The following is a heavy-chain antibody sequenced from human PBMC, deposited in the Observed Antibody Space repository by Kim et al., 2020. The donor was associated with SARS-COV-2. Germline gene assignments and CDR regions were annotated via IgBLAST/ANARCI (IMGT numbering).Heavy chain of an antibody. V-gene: IGHV3-30*18. D-gene: IGHD3-22*01. Sequence: GGSLRLSCAASGFTFSSYGMHWVRQAPGKGLEWVAVISYDGSNKYYADSVKGRFTISRDNSKNTLYLQMNSLRAEDTAVYYCAKGPPSTYYYDSSGRDYFDYWGQGTLVTVSS. J-gene: IGHJ4*02. CDR3: AKGPPSTYYYDSSGRDYFDY. CDR1: GFTFSSYG. CDR2: ISYDGSNK.